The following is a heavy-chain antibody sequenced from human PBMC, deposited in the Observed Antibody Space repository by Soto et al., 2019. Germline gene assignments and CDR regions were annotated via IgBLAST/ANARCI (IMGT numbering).Heavy chain of an antibody. V-gene: IGHV4-34*01. D-gene: IGHD2-15*01. Sequence: SETLSLTCAVYGGSFSGYYWSWIRQPPGKGLEWIGEINHSGSTNYNPSLKSRVTISVDTSKNQFSLKLSSVTAADTAVYYCARVRVAAKKLFDYWGQGTLVTVSS. CDR2: INHSGST. J-gene: IGHJ4*02. CDR1: GGSFSGYY. CDR3: ARVRVAAKKLFDY.